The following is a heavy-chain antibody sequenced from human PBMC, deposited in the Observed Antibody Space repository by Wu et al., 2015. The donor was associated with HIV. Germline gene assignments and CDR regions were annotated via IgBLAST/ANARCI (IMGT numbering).Heavy chain of an antibody. Sequence: QVQLVQSGAEVKKPGASVKVSCKASGYTFTGYYMHWVRQAPGQGLEWMGWINPNSGGTNYAQKFQGRVTMTRDTSISTAYMELSRLRSDDTAVYYCARGDSKVVVNGEYYFDYWGQGNPGHRLL. V-gene: IGHV1-2*02. CDR1: GYTFTGYY. CDR2: INPNSGGT. J-gene: IGHJ4*02. D-gene: IGHD3-22*01. CDR3: ARGDSKVVVNGEYYFDY.